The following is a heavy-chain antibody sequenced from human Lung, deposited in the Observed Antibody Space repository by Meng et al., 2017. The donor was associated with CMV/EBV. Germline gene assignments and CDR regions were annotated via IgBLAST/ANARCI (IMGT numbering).Heavy chain of an antibody. D-gene: IGHD3-10*01. CDR3: TRGRGSTHKGNWFDP. J-gene: IGHJ5*02. V-gene: IGHV1-8*01. CDR2: MNPNSGNT. CDR1: GYTFTSYD. Sequence: GGSLRLXCKASGYTFTSYDINWVRQATGQGLEWMGWMNPNSGNTAYAPKFQGRLTMTRNTSINTAYMDLSSLRSEDTAIYYCTRGRGSTHKGNWFDPWGQGNXVXVSS.